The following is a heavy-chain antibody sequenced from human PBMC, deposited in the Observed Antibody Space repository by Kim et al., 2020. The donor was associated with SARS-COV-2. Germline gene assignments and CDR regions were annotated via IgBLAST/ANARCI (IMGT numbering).Heavy chain of an antibody. CDR3: ARDSSGWTSDAFDI. D-gene: IGHD6-19*01. Sequence: NPSLKRRVTISVDTSQSQFSLKLSSVTAADTAVYYCARDSSGWTSDAFDIWGQGTMVTVSS. J-gene: IGHJ3*02. V-gene: IGHV4-39*07.